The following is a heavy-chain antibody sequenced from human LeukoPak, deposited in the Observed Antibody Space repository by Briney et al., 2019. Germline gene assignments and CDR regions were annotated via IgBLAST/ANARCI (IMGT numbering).Heavy chain of an antibody. D-gene: IGHD1-26*01. V-gene: IGHV3-21*01. CDR1: GFTFNTYN. Sequence: GESLRLSCVASGFTFNTYNMNWVRQAPGKGLEWVSSITSSSSYIYYADSVKGRFTISRDNAKSSLYLQMNSPRDEDTAVYYCARDPYSGNYGDYYYYYMDVWGKGTTVTISS. CDR2: ITSSSSYI. CDR3: ARDPYSGNYGDYYYYYMDV. J-gene: IGHJ6*03.